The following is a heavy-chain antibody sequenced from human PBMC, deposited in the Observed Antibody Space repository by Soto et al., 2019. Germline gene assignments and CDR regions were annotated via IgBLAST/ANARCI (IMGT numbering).Heavy chain of an antibody. CDR3: TRGVGSGTTPAAFDI. V-gene: IGHV1-18*01. J-gene: IGHJ3*02. CDR2: INTYNGNT. CDR1: GYTFTNYG. D-gene: IGHD3-10*01. Sequence: ASVEVSCKASGYTFTNYGISSLRQAPGQGLEWMGWINTYNGNTNHAQKLQGRVTMTTDTSTSTAYMELRSLRSDDTAVYYCTRGVGSGTTPAAFDIWGQGTMVTVSS.